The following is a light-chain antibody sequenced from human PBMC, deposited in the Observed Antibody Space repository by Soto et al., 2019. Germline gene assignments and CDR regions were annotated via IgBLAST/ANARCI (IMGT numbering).Light chain of an antibody. CDR1: QDILSW. CDR2: ASS. Sequence: DLQMTQSPSSVSASVGDTVTITCRASQDILSWLAWYQQKPGEAPRLLIYASSNLQSGVPSRFSGSQSGTDFTLTISSLQPEDFATYYCQQANTFPITFGPGTRLDIK. J-gene: IGKJ3*01. V-gene: IGKV1-12*01. CDR3: QQANTFPIT.